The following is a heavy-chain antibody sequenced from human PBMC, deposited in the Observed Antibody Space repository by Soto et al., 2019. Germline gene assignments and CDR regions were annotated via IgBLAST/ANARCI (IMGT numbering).Heavy chain of an antibody. Sequence: WETLSLTCAVSGGSISSSNWWSWVRQPPGKGLEWIGEIYHSGSTNYNPSLKSRVTISVDESNNQFSLELTSVTAADTAVYYCARDAPGSGFDPWGQGTLVTVSS. CDR1: GGSISSSNW. J-gene: IGHJ5*02. V-gene: IGHV4-4*02. CDR3: ARDAPGSGFDP. CDR2: IYHSGST.